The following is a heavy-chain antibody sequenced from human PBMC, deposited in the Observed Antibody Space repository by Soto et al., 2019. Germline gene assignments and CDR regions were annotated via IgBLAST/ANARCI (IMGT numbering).Heavy chain of an antibody. D-gene: IGHD3-10*01. J-gene: IGHJ2*01. V-gene: IGHV4-59*01. CDR2: IYYSGST. Sequence: SETLSLTCTFSGGSISSYYWSWIRQPPGKGLEWIGYIYYSGSTNYNPSLKSRVTISVDTSKNQFSPKLSSVTAADTAVYYCARSLTMVRGVGFDLWGRGTLVTVSS. CDR3: ARSLTMVRGVGFDL. CDR1: GGSISSYY.